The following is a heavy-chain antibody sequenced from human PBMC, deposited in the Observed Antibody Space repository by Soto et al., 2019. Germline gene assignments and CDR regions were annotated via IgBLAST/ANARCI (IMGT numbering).Heavy chain of an antibody. CDR2: IIPIFGTA. CDR3: ARSGAIPPRFFGP. Sequence: ASVKVSCKASGGTFSSYAISWVRQAPGQGLEWMRGIIPIFGTANYAQKFQGRVTITADESTSTAYMELSSLRSEDTAVYYCARSGAIPPRFFGPWGQGTLVTVSS. J-gene: IGHJ5*02. D-gene: IGHD3-10*01. CDR1: GGTFSSYA. V-gene: IGHV1-69*13.